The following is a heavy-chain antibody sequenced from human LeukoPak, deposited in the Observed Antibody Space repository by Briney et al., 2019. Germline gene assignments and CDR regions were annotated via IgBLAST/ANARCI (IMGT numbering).Heavy chain of an antibody. CDR3: AKEGYYDFWSGYYSDY. CDR2: IRYDGSNK. D-gene: IGHD3-3*01. Sequence: PGGAVSLSRAASGCTLSSYGMHWVRPAPGKGLEGVAFIRYDGSNKYYAGSVKARFTISRDNSKNTLYLQINSLRAEDTTVYYCAKEGYYDFWSGYYSDYWGQGTLVTVSS. V-gene: IGHV3-30*02. CDR1: GCTLSSYG. J-gene: IGHJ4*02.